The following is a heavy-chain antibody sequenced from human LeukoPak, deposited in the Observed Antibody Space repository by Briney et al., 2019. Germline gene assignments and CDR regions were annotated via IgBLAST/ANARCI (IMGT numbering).Heavy chain of an antibody. D-gene: IGHD3-16*01. J-gene: IGHJ6*03. CDR1: GFSLTTTGMG. Sequence: SGPTLVNPTQTLTLTCTFSGFSLTTTGMGVGWIRQPPGKALEWLALIYWNDDKNYSPSLKSRLTVRKDTSKNQVVLTMTNMDPLDTGTYYCAHRGQSYGPNYNYMDAWGKGTTVTASS. V-gene: IGHV2-5*01. CDR3: AHRGQSYGPNYNYMDA. CDR2: IYWNDDK.